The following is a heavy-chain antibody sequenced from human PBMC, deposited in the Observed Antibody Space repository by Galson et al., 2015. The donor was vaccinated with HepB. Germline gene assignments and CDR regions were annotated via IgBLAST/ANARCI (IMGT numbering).Heavy chain of an antibody. CDR2: TWYDGSNK. CDR3: AINTPYYGMDV. J-gene: IGHJ6*02. Sequence: SLRLSCAASGFTFSSYGMHWVRQAPGKGQEREAVTWYDGSNKYYADSVKRRFTISRDNSKNTLYLQMNSLRAEDTAVYYCAINTPYYGMDVWGQGTTVTVSS. V-gene: IGHV3-33*01. CDR1: GFTFSSYG. D-gene: IGHD2-2*02.